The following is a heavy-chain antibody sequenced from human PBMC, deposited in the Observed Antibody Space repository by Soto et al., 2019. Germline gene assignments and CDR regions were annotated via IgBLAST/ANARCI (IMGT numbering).Heavy chain of an antibody. V-gene: IGHV3-30*03. D-gene: IGHD3-10*01. CDR3: ATASLAYGDYFDY. Sequence: QVQLVESGGGVVQPGRSLRLSCAASGFTFSRYGMHWVRQAPGKGLEWVAVISYDGSNKSYADSVKGRFTISRDNSKNPRYLQRHSLIGDDTAVYHCATASLAYGDYFDYLGQGALVTVS. CDR1: GFTFSRYG. J-gene: IGHJ4*02. CDR2: ISYDGSNK.